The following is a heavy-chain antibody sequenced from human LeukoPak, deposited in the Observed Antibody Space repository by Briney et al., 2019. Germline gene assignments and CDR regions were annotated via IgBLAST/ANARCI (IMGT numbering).Heavy chain of an antibody. CDR1: GGSFSGYY. V-gene: IGHV4-34*01. D-gene: IGHD6-19*01. CDR2: INHSGST. J-gene: IGHJ4*02. CDR3: ARGSLYSSGWYDY. Sequence: KPSETLSLTCAVYGGSFSGYYWSWIRQPPGKGLEWIGEINHSGSTNYNPSLKSRVTISVDTSKNQFSLKLSSVTAADTAVYYCARGSLYSSGWYDYWGQGTLVTVSS.